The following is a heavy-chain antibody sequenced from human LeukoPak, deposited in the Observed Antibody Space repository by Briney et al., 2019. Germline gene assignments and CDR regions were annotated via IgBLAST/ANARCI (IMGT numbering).Heavy chain of an antibody. J-gene: IGHJ4*02. CDR2: IKQDGSVK. D-gene: IGHD7-27*01. Sequence: GGSLRLSCAASEFTFSSYWMSWVRQGPGKGLEWVANIKQDGSVKTYVDSVKGRFTISRDNAKSSLHLQMNSLRAEDTALYYCAKELNWGSPPFDYWGQGTLVTVSS. CDR3: AKELNWGSPPFDY. CDR1: EFTFSSYW. V-gene: IGHV3-7*03.